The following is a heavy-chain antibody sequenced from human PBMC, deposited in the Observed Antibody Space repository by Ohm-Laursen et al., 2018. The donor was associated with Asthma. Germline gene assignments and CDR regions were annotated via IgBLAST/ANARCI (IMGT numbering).Heavy chain of an antibody. CDR1: GYTFTSYA. V-gene: IGHV1-18*01. CDR3: ARDLSRDGYNFDY. J-gene: IGHJ4*02. CDR2: ISAYNGNT. Sequence: GSSVKVSCKVSGYTFTSYAMHWVRQAPGQRLEWMGWISAYNGNTNYAQKLQGRVTMTTDTSTSTAYMELRSLRSDDTAVYYCARDLSRDGYNFDYWGQGTLVTVSS. D-gene: IGHD5-24*01.